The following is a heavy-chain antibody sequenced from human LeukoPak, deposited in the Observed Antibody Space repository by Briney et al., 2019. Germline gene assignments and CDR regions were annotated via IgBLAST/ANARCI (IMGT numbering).Heavy chain of an antibody. CDR2: ISGSGGST. J-gene: IGHJ4*02. CDR3: AKGGRITMLRGVQRDHYFDY. D-gene: IGHD3-10*01. Sequence: ETLSLTCAVYGGSFSGYYWSWVRQAPGKGLEWVSAISGSGGSTYYADSVKGRFTISRDNSKNTLYLQMNSLRVEDTAVYYCAKGGRITMLRGVQRDHYFDYWGQGTLVTVSS. V-gene: IGHV3-23*01. CDR1: GGSFSGYY.